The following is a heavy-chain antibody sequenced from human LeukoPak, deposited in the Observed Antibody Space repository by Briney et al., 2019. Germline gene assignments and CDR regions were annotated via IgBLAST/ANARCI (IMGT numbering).Heavy chain of an antibody. J-gene: IGHJ5*02. V-gene: IGHV4-39*01. CDR2: IYYSGGI. D-gene: IGHD1-1*01. CDR3: ARLHMENWFDP. Sequence: PSETLSLTCTVSGGSISINSYYWGWIRQPPGKGLEWLGRIYYSGGIYYTPSLKSRVTISVDTSKNQVSLNLYSVTAADTAVYYCARLHMENWFDPWGQGTLVTVSS. CDR1: GGSISINSYY.